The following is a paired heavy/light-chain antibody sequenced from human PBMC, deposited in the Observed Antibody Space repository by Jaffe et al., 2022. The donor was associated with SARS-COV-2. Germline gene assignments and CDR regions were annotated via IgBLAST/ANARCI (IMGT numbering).Light chain of an antibody. V-gene: IGKV3-11*01. Sequence: EIVLTQSPATLSLSPGERATLSCRASQSVSSYLAWYQQKPGQAPRLLIYDASNRATGIPARFSGSGSGTDFTLTISSLEPEDFAVYYCQQRSNWPKLTFGGGTKVEIK. CDR1: QSVSSY. CDR2: DAS. CDR3: QQRSNWPKLT. J-gene: IGKJ4*01.
Heavy chain of an antibody. J-gene: IGHJ6*02. CDR2: IYYSGST. Sequence: QLQLQESGPGLVKPSETLSLTCTVSGGSISSSSYYWGWIRQPPGKGLEWIGSIYYSGSTYYNPSLKSRVTISVDTSKNQFSLKLSSVTAADTAVYYCARLRDDSSGYYSDYYGMDVWGQGTTVTVSS. CDR1: GGSISSSSYY. D-gene: IGHD3-22*01. V-gene: IGHV4-39*01. CDR3: ARLRDDSSGYYSDYYGMDV.